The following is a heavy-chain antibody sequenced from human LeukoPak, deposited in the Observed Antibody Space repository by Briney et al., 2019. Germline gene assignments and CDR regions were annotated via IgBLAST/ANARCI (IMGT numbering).Heavy chain of an antibody. CDR3: AKDRLASGTADYFDY. J-gene: IGHJ4*02. Sequence: SGGSLRLSCAASGFTFSSYAMSWVRQAPGEGLEWVSSISGSGGGTYYADSVKGRFTISRDNSKNTLYLQMNSLRAEDTAVYYCAKDRLASGTADYFDYWGQGTLVTVSS. CDR2: ISGSGGGT. CDR1: GFTFSSYA. D-gene: IGHD3-10*01. V-gene: IGHV3-23*01.